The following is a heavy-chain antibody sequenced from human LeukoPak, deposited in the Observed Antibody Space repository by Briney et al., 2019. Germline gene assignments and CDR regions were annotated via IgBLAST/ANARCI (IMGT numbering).Heavy chain of an antibody. D-gene: IGHD6-13*01. CDR2: ISGSGGST. J-gene: IGHJ4*02. CDR1: GFTFSSYA. Sequence: PGGSLRLSCAASGFTFSSYAISWVRQAPGKGLEWVSAISGSGGSTYYADSVKGRFTISRDNSKSTLYLQMNSLRAEDTAVYYCAFRGYSSSWYTLGYWGQGTLVTVSS. CDR3: AFRGYSSSWYTLGY. V-gene: IGHV3-23*01.